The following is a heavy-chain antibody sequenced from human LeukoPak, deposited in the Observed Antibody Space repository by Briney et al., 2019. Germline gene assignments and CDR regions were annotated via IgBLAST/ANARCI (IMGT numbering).Heavy chain of an antibody. V-gene: IGHV1-2*02. CDR1: GYTFTGYY. CDR3: ARGEGIESSGRSPGYNWFDP. CDR2: INPNSGGT. D-gene: IGHD6-19*01. J-gene: IGHJ5*02. Sequence: GASVKVSCKASGYTFTGYYMHWVRQAPGQGLEWMGWINPNSGGTNYAQKFQGRVTMTRDTSISTAYMELSRLRSDDTAVYYCARGEGIESSGRSPGYNWFDPWGQGTLVTVSS.